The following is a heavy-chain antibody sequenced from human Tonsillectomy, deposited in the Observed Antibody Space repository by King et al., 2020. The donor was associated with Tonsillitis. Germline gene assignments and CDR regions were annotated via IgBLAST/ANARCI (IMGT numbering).Heavy chain of an antibody. J-gene: IGHJ4*02. D-gene: IGHD6-13*01. V-gene: IGHV3-73*02. CDR3: TGLDSTTAG. CDR2: IRSKAKVYAT. Sequence: VQLVESGGGLVQPGGSLKLSFAASGFTFSGSTMHWVRQASGKGLDWVGRIRSKAKVYATADAGSVKDRFTNSRDDLKNTAYLQMNSLKTEDTAVYYCTGLDSTTAGWGQGTLVTVSS. CDR1: GFTFSGST.